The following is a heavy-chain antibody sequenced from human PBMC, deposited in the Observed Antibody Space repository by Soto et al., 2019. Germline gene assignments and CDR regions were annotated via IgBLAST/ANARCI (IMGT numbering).Heavy chain of an antibody. Sequence: QVQLQQWGAGLLKPSETLSLTCAVYGGSFSAYLWTWIRQPPGKGLEWIGEINHTGVTNYNPSLTSRVTLSVHEAKDQFYLTLNAVTAADTGVSYCARARTLHLLDAGGQGTTVTVSS. J-gene: IGHJ6*02. CDR3: ARARTLHLLDA. CDR2: INHTGVT. D-gene: IGHD2-8*01. V-gene: IGHV4-34*01. CDR1: GGSFSAYL.